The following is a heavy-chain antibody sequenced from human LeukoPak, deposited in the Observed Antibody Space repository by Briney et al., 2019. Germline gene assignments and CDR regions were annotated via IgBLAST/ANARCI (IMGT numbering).Heavy chain of an antibody. J-gene: IGHJ5*02. V-gene: IGHV1-46*01. D-gene: IGHD6-19*01. CDR2: INPSGSTT. Sequence: ASVKVSCKASGYTFTSYYMHWVRQAPGQGLEWMGIINPSGSTTIYAQKFQGRVTMTRDTSTRTVYLELSSLRSDDTAVYYCAASDWLVFTWGQGTLVTVSS. CDR3: AASDWLVFT. CDR1: GYTFTSYY.